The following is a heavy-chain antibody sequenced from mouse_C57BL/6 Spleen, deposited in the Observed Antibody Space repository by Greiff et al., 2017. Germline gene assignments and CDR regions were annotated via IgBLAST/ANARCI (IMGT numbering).Heavy chain of an antibody. CDR3: ARGGYSSWFAY. Sequence: QVQLQQSGPELVKPGASVKLSCKASGYTFTSYDINWVKQRPGQGLEWIGWIYPRDGSTKYNEKFKGKATLTVDTSSSTAYMELHSLTSEDSAVYFCARGGYSSWFAYWGQGTLVTVSA. CDR1: GYTFTSYD. V-gene: IGHV1-85*01. D-gene: IGHD2-3*01. CDR2: IYPRDGST. J-gene: IGHJ3*01.